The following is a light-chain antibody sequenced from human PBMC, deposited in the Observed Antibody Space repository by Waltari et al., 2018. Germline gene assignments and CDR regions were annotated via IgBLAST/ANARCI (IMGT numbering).Light chain of an antibody. CDR3: NSRDSSANHLV. CDR2: GSN. Sequence: SSELTQDPAVSVALGQTVRITCQGASLRTYYTSWYQKKPRQAPVLVVYGSNTRPSGIPDRFSGSSSGDTASLTITGAQAEDEADYYCNSRDSSANHLVFGGGTKLTVL. J-gene: IGLJ2*01. V-gene: IGLV3-19*01. CDR1: SLRTYY.